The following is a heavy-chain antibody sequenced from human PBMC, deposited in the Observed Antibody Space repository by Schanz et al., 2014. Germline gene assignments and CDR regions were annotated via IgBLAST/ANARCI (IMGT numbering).Heavy chain of an antibody. V-gene: IGHV3-7*01. CDR2: VNTDGGGK. J-gene: IGHJ3*02. Sequence: EVQLVESGGGLVQPGGSLRLSCAASGFTFSNYWMSWVRQAPGKGLEWVASVNTDGGGKFYVDSVKGRFTIFRDNAKDSLYRQMNSLRAEDTAVYYCARGGRGGYPGRAFDIWVQGTMVTASS. D-gene: IGHD5-12*01. CDR1: GFTFSNYW. CDR3: ARGGRGGYPGRAFDI.